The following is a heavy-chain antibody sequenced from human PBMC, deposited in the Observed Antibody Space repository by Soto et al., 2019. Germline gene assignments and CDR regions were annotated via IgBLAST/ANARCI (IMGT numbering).Heavy chain of an antibody. CDR2: IKNKANSYTT. J-gene: IGHJ4*02. D-gene: IGHD6-13*01. CDR3: TRVRLGSRRASDY. CDR1: GFTFSDHY. Sequence: EVQLVESGGGLVQPEGSLRLSCAASGFTFSDHYMDWVRQAPGKGLEWVGRIKNKANSYTTEYAAPVKGRFIISRDDSNNAVFLQMHRLKTDDTAVYYCTRVRLGSRRASDYWGQGILVTVSS. V-gene: IGHV3-72*01.